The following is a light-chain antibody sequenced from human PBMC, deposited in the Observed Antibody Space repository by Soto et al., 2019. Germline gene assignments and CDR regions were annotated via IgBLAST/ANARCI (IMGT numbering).Light chain of an antibody. CDR2: KAS. Sequence: IQLTQSPSTLSAPVGDRVTITCRASQTISSWLAWYQQKPGKAPKLLIYKASTLKSGVPSRFSGSGSGTEFTLTISSLQPDDFATYYCQHYNSYSEAFGQGTKVDIK. CDR1: QTISSW. V-gene: IGKV1-5*03. J-gene: IGKJ1*01. CDR3: QHYNSYSEA.